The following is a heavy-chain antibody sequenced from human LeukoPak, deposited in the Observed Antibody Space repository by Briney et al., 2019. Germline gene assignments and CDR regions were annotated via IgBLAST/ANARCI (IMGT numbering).Heavy chain of an antibody. Sequence: PGGSLRLSCAASGFTFSSYEMNWVRQAPGKGLEWVSYISSSGSTIYYADSVKGRFTISRDNAKNSLYLQMNSLRAEDTAVYYCARSSSGWYLDYYYYMDVWGKGTTVTISS. J-gene: IGHJ6*03. CDR1: GFTFSSYE. V-gene: IGHV3-48*03. CDR2: ISSSGSTI. CDR3: ARSSSGWYLDYYYYMDV. D-gene: IGHD6-19*01.